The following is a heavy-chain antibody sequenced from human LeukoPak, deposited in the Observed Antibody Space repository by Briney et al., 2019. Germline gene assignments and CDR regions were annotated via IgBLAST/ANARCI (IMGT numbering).Heavy chain of an antibody. D-gene: IGHD1-26*01. Sequence: SETLSLTCTVSGYSISSGYYWGWIRQPPGKGLEWIGSIYHSRSTYYNPSLKSRVTISVDTSKNQFSLKLSPVTAADTAVYYCAGCIVGATMWFDPWGQGTLVTVSS. J-gene: IGHJ5*02. V-gene: IGHV4-38-2*02. CDR2: IYHSRST. CDR3: AGCIVGATMWFDP. CDR1: GYSISSGYY.